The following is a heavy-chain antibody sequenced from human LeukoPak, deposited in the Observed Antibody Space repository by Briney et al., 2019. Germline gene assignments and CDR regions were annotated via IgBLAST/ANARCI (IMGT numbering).Heavy chain of an antibody. CDR1: GYTLTELS. J-gene: IGHJ4*02. D-gene: IGHD1-14*01. CDR3: ATTMGVTYDY. CDR2: FDPEDGET. Sequence: AASVKVSCKVSGYTLTELSMHWVRQTPGKGLEWMGGFDPEDGETIYAQKFQGRVTMTEDTSTDTAYMELSSLRSEDTAVYYCATTMGVTYDYWGQGTLVTVSS. V-gene: IGHV1-24*01.